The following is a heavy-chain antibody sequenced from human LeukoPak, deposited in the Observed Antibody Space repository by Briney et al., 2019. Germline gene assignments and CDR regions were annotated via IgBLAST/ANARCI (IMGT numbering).Heavy chain of an antibody. D-gene: IGHD5-24*01. V-gene: IGHV3-74*01. CDR2: VIRDGSFT. CDR1: GFIFSSHA. Sequence: PGGSLRLSCAASGFIFSSHAMSWVRLAPGRGLEWVSRVIRDGSFTNYADSVKGRFTISRDNAKNTLYLQMSSLRAEDTAVYFCVRDGDDFNFDYWGREAWSPSPQ. CDR3: VRDGDDFNFDY. J-gene: IGHJ4*02.